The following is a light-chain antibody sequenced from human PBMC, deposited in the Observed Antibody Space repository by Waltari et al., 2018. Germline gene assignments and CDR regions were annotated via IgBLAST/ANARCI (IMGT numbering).Light chain of an antibody. J-gene: IGKJ2*01. CDR3: QHSDGSSP. CDR2: GVS. Sequence: DIQMTQSPSSLSASVGDRVTITCRASQTISNHLNWYQHKPGQAPRLLIFGVSSLRGGVPSRFRGSGSETDFTLTISGLQPEDLATYYCQHSDGSSPFGQGTKLEIK. V-gene: IGKV1-39*01. CDR1: QTISNH.